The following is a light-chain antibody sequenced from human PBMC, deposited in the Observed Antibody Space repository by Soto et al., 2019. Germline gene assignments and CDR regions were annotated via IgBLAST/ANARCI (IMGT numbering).Light chain of an antibody. Sequence: QSALTQPASVSGSPGQSSTISCSGTSSDVGSYNHVAWYQQFPGKTPKLIIYEVTYRPSGVSHRFSASKSGNTASLTISGLQAEDEADYYCISYTGSSTSYVFGTGTKVTVL. V-gene: IGLV2-14*01. CDR1: SSDVGSYNH. CDR2: EVT. CDR3: ISYTGSSTSYV. J-gene: IGLJ1*01.